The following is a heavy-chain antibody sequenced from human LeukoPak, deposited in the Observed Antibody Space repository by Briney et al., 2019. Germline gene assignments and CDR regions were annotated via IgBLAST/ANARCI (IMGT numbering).Heavy chain of an antibody. CDR3: ARDDRGLGQALDS. CDR2: ISSSGSTI. Sequence: GGSLRLACAASGFTFSSYGMTWVRQAPGKGLEWVSYISSSGSTIYYADSVKGRFTISRDNAKNSLYLQMNSLRAEDTAVYYCARDDRGLGQALDSWGQGTLVTVSS. V-gene: IGHV3-48*04. D-gene: IGHD1-14*01. J-gene: IGHJ4*02. CDR1: GFTFSSYG.